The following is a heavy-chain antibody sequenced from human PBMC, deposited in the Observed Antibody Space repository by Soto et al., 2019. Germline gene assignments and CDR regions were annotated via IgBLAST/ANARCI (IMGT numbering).Heavy chain of an antibody. CDR2: IYHSGST. J-gene: IGHJ6*02. CDR3: ARGDGWGLPDYYYYGMDV. CDR1: GGSISSSNW. Sequence: PSETLSLTCAASGGSISSSNWWSWVRQPPGKGLEWIGEIYHSGSTNYNPSLKSRVTISVDKSKNQFSLKLSSVTAADTAVYYCARGDGWGLPDYYYYGMDVWGQGTTVTVSS. V-gene: IGHV4-4*02. D-gene: IGHD1-26*01.